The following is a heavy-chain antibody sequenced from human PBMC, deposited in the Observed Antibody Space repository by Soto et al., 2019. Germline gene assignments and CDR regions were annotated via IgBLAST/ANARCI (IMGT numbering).Heavy chain of an antibody. V-gene: IGHV1-18*01. D-gene: IGHD3-9*01. Sequence: ASVKVSCKASGYTFTSYGISWVRQAPGQGLEWMGWISAYNGNTNYAQKLQGRVTMTTDTSTSTAYMELRSLRSDDTAVYYCARDRADSLVTSLRYFDWLLFPHDAFDIWGQGTMVT. CDR3: ARDRADSLVTSLRYFDWLLFPHDAFDI. J-gene: IGHJ3*02. CDR2: ISAYNGNT. CDR1: GYTFTSYG.